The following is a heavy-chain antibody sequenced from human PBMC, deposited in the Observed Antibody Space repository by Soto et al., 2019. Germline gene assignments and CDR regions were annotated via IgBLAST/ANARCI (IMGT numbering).Heavy chain of an antibody. CDR2: IYYSGST. V-gene: IGHV4-61*01. Sequence: SETLSLTCTVSGGSVSSGSYYWSWIRQPPGKGLEWIGYIYYSGSTNYNPSIKSRVTISVDTSKNQFSLKLSSVTAADTAVYYCAREGSSSSHYYYYMDVWGKGTTVPVSS. CDR1: GGSVSSGSYY. CDR3: AREGSSSSHYYYYMDV. J-gene: IGHJ6*03. D-gene: IGHD6-6*01.